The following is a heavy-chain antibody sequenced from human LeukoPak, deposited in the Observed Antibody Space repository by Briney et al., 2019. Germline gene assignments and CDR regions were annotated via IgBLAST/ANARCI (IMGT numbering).Heavy chain of an antibody. CDR3: ATSPGGIVPAFDI. CDR1: GGTFSSYT. Sequence: SVKVSCKASGGTFSSYTISWVRQAPGQGLEWMGRIIPILGIANYAQKFQGRVTITADKSTSTAYMELSSLRSEDTAVYYCATSPGGIVPAFDIWGQGTMVTVSS. D-gene: IGHD2-2*01. V-gene: IGHV1-69*02. J-gene: IGHJ3*02. CDR2: IIPILGIA.